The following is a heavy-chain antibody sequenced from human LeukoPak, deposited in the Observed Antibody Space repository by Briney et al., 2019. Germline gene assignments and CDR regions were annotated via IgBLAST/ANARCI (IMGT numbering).Heavy chain of an antibody. CDR1: GYTFTSYG. V-gene: IGHV1-18*01. CDR2: ISTYNVNT. Sequence: ASVKVSCKASGYTFTSYGISWVRQAPGQGLEWMGWISTYNVNTKYAQKFQGRVTKTTDTSTSTAYMELRSLRSDDTAVYYCARDREDCTSCFYYWGQGTLVTVSS. D-gene: IGHD2-2*01. J-gene: IGHJ4*02. CDR3: ARDREDCTSCFYY.